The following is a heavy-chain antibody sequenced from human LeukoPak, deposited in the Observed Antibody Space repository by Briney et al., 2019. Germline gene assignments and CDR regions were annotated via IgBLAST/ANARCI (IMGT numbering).Heavy chain of an antibody. V-gene: IGHV4-61*01. D-gene: IGHD3-16*01. CDR3: ARSPLGPYGGSPTGY. CDR1: GGSISSSSYY. Sequence: SETLSLTCTVSGGSISSSSYYWSWIRQPPGKGLERIGYIYYSGSTNYNPSLKSRVTISVDTSKNQFSLKLSSVTAADTAVYYCARSPLGPYGGSPTGYWGQETLVTVSS. CDR2: IYYSGST. J-gene: IGHJ4*02.